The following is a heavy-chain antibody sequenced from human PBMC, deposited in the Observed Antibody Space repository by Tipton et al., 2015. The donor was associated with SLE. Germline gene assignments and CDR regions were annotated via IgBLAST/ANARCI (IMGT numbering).Heavy chain of an antibody. V-gene: IGHV4-59*08. CDR3: ARGGLKYRRGDSPMDV. CDR1: GGSISGFY. D-gene: IGHD2-2*01. J-gene: IGHJ6*03. CDR2: FYYGEIT. Sequence: LRLSCTVSGGSISGFYWSWIRKPPGQGLEWMGYFYYGEITNYNPSTNYNPSLKSRVTISVDTSKNQFSLRLSSVTAADTAVYYCARGGLKYRRGDSPMDVWGKGTTVTVSS.